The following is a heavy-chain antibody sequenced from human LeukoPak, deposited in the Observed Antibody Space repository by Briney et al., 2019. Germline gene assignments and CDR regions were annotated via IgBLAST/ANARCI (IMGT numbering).Heavy chain of an antibody. CDR3: AREGGGCSGGSCYSFDI. CDR2: INPNSGGT. D-gene: IGHD2-15*01. Sequence: GASVKVSCKASGYTFTDYYMHWVRQAPGQGLEWMGWINPNSGGTNYAQKFQGRVTMTRDTSISTAYMELSRLRSDDTAVYYCAREGGGCSGGSCYSFDIWGQGAMVTVSS. V-gene: IGHV1-2*02. J-gene: IGHJ3*02. CDR1: GYTFTDYY.